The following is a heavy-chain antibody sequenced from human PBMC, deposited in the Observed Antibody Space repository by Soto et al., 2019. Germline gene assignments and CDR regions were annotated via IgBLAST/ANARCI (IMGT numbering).Heavy chain of an antibody. CDR2: INPKSDDT. CDR3: ARKHSLDYIRWGLDP. Sequence: SVKVSSKASGYPFSDNQIHWLRRAPGQGLEWMGRINPKSDDTNYAQKFQGRVTMTRDTSIDTAYLELTGLTSDDTATYYCARKHSLDYIRWGLDPWGQGTLVT. D-gene: IGHD4-4*01. CDR1: GYPFSDNQ. J-gene: IGHJ5*02. V-gene: IGHV1-2*02.